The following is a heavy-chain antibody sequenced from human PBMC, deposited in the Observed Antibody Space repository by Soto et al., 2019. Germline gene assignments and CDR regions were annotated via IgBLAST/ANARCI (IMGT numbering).Heavy chain of an antibody. V-gene: IGHV4-39*01. CDR3: ARGSRITIYRLDY. CDR1: GGSISSSSYY. CDR2: INYSGST. Sequence: SETLSLTCTVSGGSISSSSYYWGWIRQPPGQGLEWIGNINYSGSTNYNPSLRSRVTVSVDTSKNQFSLKLSSVTAADTAVYYCARGSRITIYRLDYWGQGTLVTVSS. J-gene: IGHJ4*02. D-gene: IGHD3-9*01.